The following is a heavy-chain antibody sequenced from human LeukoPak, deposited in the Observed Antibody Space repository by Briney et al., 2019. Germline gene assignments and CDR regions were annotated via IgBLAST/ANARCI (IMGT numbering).Heavy chain of an antibody. Sequence: ASVKVSFKASGYTFTGYYMHWVRQAPGQGLEWMGWINPNSGGTNYAQKFQGWVTMTRDTSISTAYMELSRLRSDDTAVYYCAREGRYDFWSGSYYYYGMDVWGQGTTVTVSS. CDR1: GYTFTGYY. J-gene: IGHJ6*02. V-gene: IGHV1-2*04. CDR3: AREGRYDFWSGSYYYYGMDV. D-gene: IGHD3-3*01. CDR2: INPNSGGT.